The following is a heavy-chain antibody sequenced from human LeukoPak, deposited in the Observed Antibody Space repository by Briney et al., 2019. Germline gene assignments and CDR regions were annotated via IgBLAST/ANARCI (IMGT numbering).Heavy chain of an antibody. V-gene: IGHV1-46*01. CDR1: GYTFTTYY. CDR3: ARANMVRGVGLFFDRNWFDP. CDR2: ITPSGGST. J-gene: IGHJ5*02. D-gene: IGHD3-10*01. Sequence: ASVKVSCKASGYTFTTYYMHWVRQAPGQGLEWMGIITPSGGSTSYAQKFQGRVTMTRDTSISTAYMELSWLRSDDTAVYYCARANMVRGVGLFFDRNWFDPWGQRTLVTVSS.